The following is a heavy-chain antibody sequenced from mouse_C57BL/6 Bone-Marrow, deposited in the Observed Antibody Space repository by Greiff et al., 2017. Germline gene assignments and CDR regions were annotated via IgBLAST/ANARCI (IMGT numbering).Heavy chain of an antibody. CDR2: IRSKSSNYAT. Sequence: DVTLVESGGGLVQPKGTLKLSCAASGFTFNTYAMHWVRQAPGKGLEWVARIRSKSSNYATYYADSVKDRFTISCDDSQSMLSLQMNNLKTEDTALYDCVRDYYDGRSACFAYWGQGTLVTVSA. CDR3: VRDYYDGRSACFAY. D-gene: IGHD1-1*01. V-gene: IGHV10-3*01. J-gene: IGHJ3*01. CDR1: GFTFNTYA.